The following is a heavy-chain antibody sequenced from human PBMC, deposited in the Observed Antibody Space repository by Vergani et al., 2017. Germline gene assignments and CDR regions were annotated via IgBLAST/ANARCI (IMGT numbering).Heavy chain of an antibody. CDR2: IYPVDSDT. V-gene: IGHV5-51*01. CDR1: GYSFTRYW. J-gene: IGHJ4*02. D-gene: IGHD6-6*01. CDR3: ARPRSSSLGYYFDY. Sequence: EVQLVQSGAEVKKPGASLKISCKRSGYSFTRYWIGWVRHTPGKGLGWVGIIYPVDSDTRYSPSFQGQVTISADKSISTAYLQWSSLKASDTAMYYCARPRSSSLGYYFDYWGQGTLVTVSS.